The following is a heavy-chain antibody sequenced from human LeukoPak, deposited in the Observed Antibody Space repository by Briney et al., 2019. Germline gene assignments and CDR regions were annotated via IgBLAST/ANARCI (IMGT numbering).Heavy chain of an antibody. V-gene: IGHV3-74*01. CDR1: GFTFSSYW. D-gene: IGHD2-21*02. CDR2: INSDGSST. J-gene: IGHJ6*02. CDR3: ARERVVVTAIEDCYYGMDV. Sequence: PGGSLRLSCAASGFTFSSYWMHWVRQAPGKGLVWVSRINSDGSSTSYADSVKGRFTISRDSAKNTLYLQMNSLRAEDTAVYYCARERVVVTAIEDCYYGMDVWGQGTTVTVSS.